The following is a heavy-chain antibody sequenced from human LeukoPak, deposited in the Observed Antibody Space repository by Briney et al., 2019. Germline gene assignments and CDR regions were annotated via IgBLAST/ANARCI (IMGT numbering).Heavy chain of an antibody. CDR1: GYTFTSYD. Sequence: GASVKVSCKASGYTFTSYDINWVRQATGQGLEWMGWMNPNSGNTGYAQKFQGRVTITRNTSISTAYMELSSLRSEDTAVYHCACAGSYSGAFDIWGQGTMVTVSS. D-gene: IGHD1-26*01. V-gene: IGHV1-8*03. CDR2: MNPNSGNT. J-gene: IGHJ3*02. CDR3: ACAGSYSGAFDI.